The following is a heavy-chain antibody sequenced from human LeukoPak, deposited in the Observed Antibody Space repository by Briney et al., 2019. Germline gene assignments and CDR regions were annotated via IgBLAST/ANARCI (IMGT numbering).Heavy chain of an antibody. Sequence: SETVSLTCSVSGGSISSYYWSWIRQPPGKGLEWIGYIYYSGSTNYNPSLKSRVTISVDTSKNQFSRKLSSVTAADTAVYYCARGAATFDYWGQGTLVTVSS. CDR1: GGSISSYY. V-gene: IGHV4-59*08. D-gene: IGHD2-15*01. CDR2: IYYSGST. J-gene: IGHJ4*02. CDR3: ARGAATFDY.